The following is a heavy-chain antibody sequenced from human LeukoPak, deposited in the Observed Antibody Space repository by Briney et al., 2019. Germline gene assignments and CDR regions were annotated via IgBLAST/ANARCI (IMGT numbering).Heavy chain of an antibody. CDR2: INAGNGNT. CDR3: ARDLSIAARREGTEDYYGMDV. J-gene: IGHJ6*02. D-gene: IGHD6-6*01. Sequence: ASVKVSCKASGYTFTSYAMHWVRQAPGQRLEWMGWINAGNGNTKYSQKFQGRVTMTRDTSTSTVYMELSSLRSEDTAVYYCARDLSIAARREGTEDYYGMDVWGQGTTVTVSS. CDR1: GYTFTSYA. V-gene: IGHV1-3*01.